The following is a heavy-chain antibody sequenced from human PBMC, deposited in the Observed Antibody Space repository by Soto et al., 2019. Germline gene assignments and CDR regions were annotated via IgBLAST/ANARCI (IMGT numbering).Heavy chain of an antibody. Sequence: ASLKVSCKASGYTFTGYYMHWVRQAPGQGLEWMGWINPNSGGTNYAQKFQGWVTMTRDTSISTAYMELSRLRSDDTAVYYCARDLRAHKYYDILTGYYTGAFDIWGQGTMVTVSS. CDR1: GYTFTGYY. D-gene: IGHD3-9*01. V-gene: IGHV1-2*04. J-gene: IGHJ3*02. CDR3: ARDLRAHKYYDILTGYYTGAFDI. CDR2: INPNSGGT.